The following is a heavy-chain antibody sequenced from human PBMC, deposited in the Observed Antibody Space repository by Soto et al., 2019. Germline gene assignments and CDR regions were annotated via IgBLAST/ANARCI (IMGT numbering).Heavy chain of an antibody. CDR2: INPSVGST. D-gene: IGHD1-26*01. CDR1: GYTFTSDY. Sequence: SVKVSCKASGYTFTSDYMHWVRQAPGQGLEWMGIINPSVGSTSYAQKFQGRVTMTRDTSTSTVYMELSSLRSEDTAVYYCARETRATGFDYWGQGTLVTVSS. J-gene: IGHJ4*02. V-gene: IGHV1-46*01. CDR3: ARETRATGFDY.